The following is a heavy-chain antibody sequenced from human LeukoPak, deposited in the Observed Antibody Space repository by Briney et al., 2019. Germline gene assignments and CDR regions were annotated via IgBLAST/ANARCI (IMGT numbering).Heavy chain of an antibody. J-gene: IGHJ4*02. Sequence: GGSLRLSCAVSGLTFSNSAMSWVRQAPGKGLEWVSAISVGSDVIYFADSVKGRFAISRDNSKHTVYLQMDSLRAEDTAVYYCAKSHVSTATGTGRYFDYWGQGTLVTVSS. D-gene: IGHD3-9*01. CDR3: AKSHVSTATGTGRYFDY. V-gene: IGHV3-23*01. CDR1: GLTFSNSA. CDR2: ISVGSDVI.